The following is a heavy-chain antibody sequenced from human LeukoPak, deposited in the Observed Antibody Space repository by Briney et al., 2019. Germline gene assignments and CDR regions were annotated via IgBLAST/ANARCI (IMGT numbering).Heavy chain of an antibody. CDR2: ISSSSSYI. CDR3: ARVPHTYYYGSGSYYNVPFDY. Sequence: GGSLRLSCAASGFTFSSYSMNWVRQAPGKGLEWVSSISSSSSYIYYADSVKGRFTISRDNAKNSLYLQMNSLRAEDTAVYYCARVPHTYYYGSGSYYNVPFDYWGQGTLVTVSS. CDR1: GFTFSSYS. D-gene: IGHD3-10*01. J-gene: IGHJ4*02. V-gene: IGHV3-21*01.